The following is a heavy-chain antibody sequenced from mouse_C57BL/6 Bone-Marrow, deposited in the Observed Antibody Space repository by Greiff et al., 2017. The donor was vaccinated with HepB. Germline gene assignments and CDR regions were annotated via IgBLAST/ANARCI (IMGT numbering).Heavy chain of an antibody. Sequence: QVQLKQPGAELVKPGASVKMSCKASGYTFTSYWITWVKQRPGQGLEWIGDIYPGSGSTNYNEKFKSKATLTVDTSSSTAYMQLSSLTSEDSAVYYCAREGYGSSYVGVFFDYWGQGTTLTVSS. V-gene: IGHV1-55*01. CDR2: IYPGSGST. CDR1: GYTFTSYW. CDR3: AREGYGSSYVGVFFDY. D-gene: IGHD1-1*01. J-gene: IGHJ2*01.